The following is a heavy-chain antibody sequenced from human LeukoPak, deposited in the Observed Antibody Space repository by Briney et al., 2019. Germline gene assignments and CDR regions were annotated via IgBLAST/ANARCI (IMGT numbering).Heavy chain of an antibody. J-gene: IGHJ6*04. CDR2: ISSSSSYI. Sequence: GGSLRLSCAASGFTVSSYSMNWVRQAPGKGLEWVSSISSSSSYIYYADSVKGRFTISRDNAKNSLYLQMNSLRAEDTAVYYCARAMVRGVIRKDNYYYYGMDVWGKGTTVTVSS. V-gene: IGHV3-21*01. CDR1: GFTVSSYS. D-gene: IGHD3-10*01. CDR3: ARAMVRGVIRKDNYYYYGMDV.